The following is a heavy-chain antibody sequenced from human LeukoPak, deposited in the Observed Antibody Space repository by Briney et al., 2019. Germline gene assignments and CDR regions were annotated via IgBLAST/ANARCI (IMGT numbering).Heavy chain of an antibody. CDR1: GGSFSGYY. Sequence: SETLSLTCAVYGGSFSGYYWSWIRQPPGKGLEWIGEINHSGSTNYNPSLKSRVTISVDTSKNQFSLKLSSVTAADTAVYYCARGWGSGSSKPQGNWFDPWGQGTLVTVSP. V-gene: IGHV4-34*01. J-gene: IGHJ5*02. CDR2: INHSGST. CDR3: ARGWGSGSSKPQGNWFDP. D-gene: IGHD3-10*01.